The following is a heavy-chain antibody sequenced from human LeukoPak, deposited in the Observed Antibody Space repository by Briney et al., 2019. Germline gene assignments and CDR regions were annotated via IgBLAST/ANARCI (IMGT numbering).Heavy chain of an antibody. V-gene: IGHV3-23*01. CDR2: LTGSGGNT. CDR1: GFTFSSYA. J-gene: IGHJ5*02. D-gene: IGHD2-2*02. CDR3: ARAVSEYQLLYDWFDP. Sequence: GGSLRLSCAASGFTFSSYAMSWVRQAPGKGLEWVSGLTGSGGNTYYADSVKGRFTISRDNSKNTLSLQMNSLRAEDAAVYYCARAVSEYQLLYDWFDPWGQGTLVTISS.